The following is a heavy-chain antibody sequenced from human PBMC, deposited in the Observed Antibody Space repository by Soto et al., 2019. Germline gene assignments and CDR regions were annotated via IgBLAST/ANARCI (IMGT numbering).Heavy chain of an antibody. CDR2: IYHSGST. CDR3: ASYCRGSGGSCYSGY. J-gene: IGHJ4*02. D-gene: IGHD2-15*01. Sequence: PSETLSLTCAVSGGSISSSNWWSWVRQPPGKGLEWIGEIYHSGSTNYNPSLKSRVTISVDKSKNQFSLKLSSVTAADTAVYYCASYCRGSGGSCYSGYWGQGTLVTVSS. V-gene: IGHV4-4*02. CDR1: GGSISSSNW.